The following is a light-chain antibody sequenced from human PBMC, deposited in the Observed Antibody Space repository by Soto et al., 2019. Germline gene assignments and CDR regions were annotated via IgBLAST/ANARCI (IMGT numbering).Light chain of an antibody. Sequence: DVFMFKSPNSLAVSLGERATINCKYSQNVLSSSNNKNYLAWYQQKPGQPPKLLIYWASTRESGVPDRFSGSGSGTDFTLTISSLQAEDVAVYYCQQYYSTPQLTFGGGTKVDI. CDR1: QNVLSSSNNKNY. V-gene: IGKV4-1*01. CDR3: QQYYSTPQLT. J-gene: IGKJ4*01. CDR2: WAS.